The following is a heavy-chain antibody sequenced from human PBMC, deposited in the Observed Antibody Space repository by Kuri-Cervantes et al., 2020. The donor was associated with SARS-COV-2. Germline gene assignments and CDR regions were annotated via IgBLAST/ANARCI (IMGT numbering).Heavy chain of an antibody. J-gene: IGHJ4*02. CDR1: GFTFSSYG. D-gene: IGHD3-22*01. Sequence: LSLTCAASGFTFSSYGMHWVRQAPGKGLEWVAVISYDGSNKYYADSVKSRFTISRDNSKNTLYLQMNSLRAEDTAVYYCAKGYYDSSGYRTLDYWGQGTLVTVSS. CDR2: ISYDGSNK. CDR3: AKGYYDSSGYRTLDY. V-gene: IGHV3-30*18.